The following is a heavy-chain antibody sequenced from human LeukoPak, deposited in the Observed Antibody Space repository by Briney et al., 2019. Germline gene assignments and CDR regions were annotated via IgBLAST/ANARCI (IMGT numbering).Heavy chain of an antibody. CDR3: GRGGGDFDY. CDR2: IYYSGST. D-gene: IGHD3-16*01. Sequence: SETLSLTCTVSGGSISSYSWNWIRQPPGKGLEWIGYIYYSGSTNYNPSLKTPITISEDTPKNQFSLKLTSVTGADSAVYYCGRGGGDFDYWGQGTLVTVSS. CDR1: GGSISSYS. V-gene: IGHV4-59*01. J-gene: IGHJ4*02.